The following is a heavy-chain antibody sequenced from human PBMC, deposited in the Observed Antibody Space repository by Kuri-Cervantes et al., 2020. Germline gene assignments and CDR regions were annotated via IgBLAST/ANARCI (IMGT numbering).Heavy chain of an antibody. J-gene: IGHJ6*02. Sequence: SVKVSCKASGGTFSSYAISWVRQAPGQGLEWMGGIIPIFGTANYAQKFQGRVTITADKSTSTVYMELSSLRSEDTAVYYCARDTVTTYTDYYYYYGMDVWGQGTTVTVSS. CDR3: ARDTVTTYTDYYYYYGMDV. D-gene: IGHD4-17*01. V-gene: IGHV1-69*06. CDR2: IIPIFGTA. CDR1: GGTFSSYA.